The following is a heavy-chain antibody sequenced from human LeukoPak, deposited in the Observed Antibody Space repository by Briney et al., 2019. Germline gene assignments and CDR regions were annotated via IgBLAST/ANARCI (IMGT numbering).Heavy chain of an antibody. CDR2: ISSSSSYI. J-gene: IGHJ4*02. CDR3: ARDQRVHYGGNSEWFDY. CDR1: GFTFSSYS. V-gene: IGHV3-21*01. D-gene: IGHD4-23*01. Sequence: PGGSLRLSCAASGFTFSSYSMNWVRQAPGKGLEWVSSISSSSSYIYYADSVKGRLTISRDSAKNSLYLQMNSLRAEDTAVYYCARDQRVHYGGNSEWFDYWGQGTLVTVSS.